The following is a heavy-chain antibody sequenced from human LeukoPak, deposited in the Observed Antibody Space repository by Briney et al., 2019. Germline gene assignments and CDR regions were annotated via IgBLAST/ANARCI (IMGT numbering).Heavy chain of an antibody. CDR1: GFTFSSYG. D-gene: IGHD5-18*01. V-gene: IGHV3-48*03. J-gene: IGHJ4*02. CDR2: ISYGGSTI. CDR3: ARGSSRYSYGYLDY. Sequence: QPGGSLRLSCAASGFTFSSYGINWVRQAPGKGLEWVSYISYGGSTIYYADSVKGRFTISRDNAKNSLFLQMNSLRAEDTAVYYCARGSSRYSYGYLDYWGQGTLVTVSS.